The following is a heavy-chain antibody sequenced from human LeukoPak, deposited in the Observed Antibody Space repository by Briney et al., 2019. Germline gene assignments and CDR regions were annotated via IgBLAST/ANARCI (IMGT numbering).Heavy chain of an antibody. CDR2: IKQDGSEK. CDR1: GFTFRSYW. D-gene: IGHD3-16*01. CDR3: ARRGGTEN. V-gene: IGHV3-7*03. Sequence: GGSLRLSCAASGFTFRSYWMRWVRQAPGKGLEWVANIKQDGSEKNYVDSVKGRFTISRDNAKNSLYLQMNSLRAEDTAVYYCARRGGTENWGQGTLVTVSS. J-gene: IGHJ4*02.